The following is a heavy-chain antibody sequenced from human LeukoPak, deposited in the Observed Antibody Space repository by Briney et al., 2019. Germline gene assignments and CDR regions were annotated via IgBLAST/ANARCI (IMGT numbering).Heavy chain of an antibody. CDR2: MSGSGGST. D-gene: IGHD3-10*01. V-gene: IGHV3-23*01. J-gene: IGHJ4*02. CDR3: AKGSLLWFGEFPFDY. Sequence: GGSLRLSCAASGFTFSSYAMSWVRQAPGKGLEWVSAMSGSGGSTYYADSVKGRFTISRDNSKNTLYLQMNSLRAEDTAVYYCAKGSLLWFGEFPFDYWGQGTLVTVSS. CDR1: GFTFSSYA.